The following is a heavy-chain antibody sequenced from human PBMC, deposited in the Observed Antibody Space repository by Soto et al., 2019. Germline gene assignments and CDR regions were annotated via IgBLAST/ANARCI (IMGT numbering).Heavy chain of an antibody. CDR2: ISGSGGST. D-gene: IGHD2-15*01. J-gene: IGHJ4*02. Sequence: EVQLLESGGGLVQPGGSLRLSCAASGFTFSSYAMSWVRQAPGKGLEWVSAISGSGGSTYYADSVKGRFTISRDNSKNTLYRQMNRLRAEDTAVYYCAKGVGGGNTRWVFDYWGQGTLVTVSS. CDR1: GFTFSSYA. CDR3: AKGVGGGNTRWVFDY. V-gene: IGHV3-23*01.